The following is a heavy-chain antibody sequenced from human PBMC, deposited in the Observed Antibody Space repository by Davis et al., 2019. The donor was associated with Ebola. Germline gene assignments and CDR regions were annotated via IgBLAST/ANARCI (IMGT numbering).Heavy chain of an antibody. CDR3: ARDHRAVAGTGWDY. V-gene: IGHV1-18*04. Sequence: ASVKVSCKASGYTFTSYGITWVRQAPGQGLEWMGWINPHNGNTNYAQNVQGRVTMTTDTSTSTAYMEVGSLRSDDTAVYYCARDHRAVAGTGWDYWGQGTLVTVSS. D-gene: IGHD6-19*01. CDR1: GYTFTSYG. J-gene: IGHJ4*02. CDR2: INPHNGNT.